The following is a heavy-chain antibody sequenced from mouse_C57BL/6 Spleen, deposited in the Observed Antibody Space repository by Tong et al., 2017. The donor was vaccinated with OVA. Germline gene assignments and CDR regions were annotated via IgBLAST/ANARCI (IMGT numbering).Heavy chain of an antibody. CDR3: ARDRGYYGNAMVY. Sequence: EVQLQESGGGLVKPGGSLKLSCAASGFTFSSYAMSWVRQTPEKRLEWVATISDGGSYTYYPDNVKGRFTISRDNDKNNQYLQMSHLKSEDTAMYYCARDRGYYGNAMVYWCQGTSVTVSS. CDR1: GFTFSSYA. V-gene: IGHV5-4*01. J-gene: IGHJ4*01. CDR2: ISDGGSYT. D-gene: IGHD2-1*01.